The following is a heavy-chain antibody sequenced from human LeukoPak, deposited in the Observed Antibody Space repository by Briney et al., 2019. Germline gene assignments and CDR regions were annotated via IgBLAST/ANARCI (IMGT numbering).Heavy chain of an antibody. CDR1: GYTFTSYD. CDR2: MNPNSGNT. J-gene: IGHJ4*02. D-gene: IGHD6-19*01. CDR3: ARGAAVAGTDDY. Sequence: GASVKVSCKASGYTFTSYDINWVRQATGQGLKWMGWMNPNSGNTGYAQKFQGRVTMTRNTSISTAYMELSSLRSEDTAVYYCARGAAVAGTDDYWGQGTLVTVSS. V-gene: IGHV1-8*01.